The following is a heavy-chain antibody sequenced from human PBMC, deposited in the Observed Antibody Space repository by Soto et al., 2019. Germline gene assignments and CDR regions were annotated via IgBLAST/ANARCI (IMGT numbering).Heavy chain of an antibody. V-gene: IGHV3-48*01. CDR1: GFAFSLYS. J-gene: IGHJ1*01. D-gene: IGHD4-17*01. CDR2: ISSSGTI. Sequence: EVQLVESGGGLVQPGGSLRLSCAASGFAFSLYSMNWVRQAPGKGLEWVSYISSSGTIYYADSVNGRFTISRDNAKSTLYLRMNSLRAEDTAMYYCVRDRNGDYVTEYFQHWGQGSQVTVSS. CDR3: VRDRNGDYVTEYFQH.